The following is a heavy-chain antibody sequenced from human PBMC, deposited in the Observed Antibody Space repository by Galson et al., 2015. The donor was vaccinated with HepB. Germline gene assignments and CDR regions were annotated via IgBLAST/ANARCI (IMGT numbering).Heavy chain of an antibody. D-gene: IGHD1-1*01. Sequence: LSLTCSVSGVSISSRSYYWSWIRQPPGKGLEWIASIYYSGSTHYGPSLKSRVTTSADTSKNQFSLRLTSATAADTAVYYCVRHGNDDFYYAMDVWGQGTTVAVSS. J-gene: IGHJ6*02. V-gene: IGHV4-39*01. CDR1: GVSISSRSYY. CDR3: VRHGNDDFYYAMDV. CDR2: IYYSGST.